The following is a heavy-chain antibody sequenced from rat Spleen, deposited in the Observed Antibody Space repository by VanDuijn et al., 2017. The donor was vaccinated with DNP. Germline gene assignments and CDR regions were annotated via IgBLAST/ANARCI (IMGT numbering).Heavy chain of an antibody. D-gene: IGHD1-5*01. CDR1: GYSITSSYR. V-gene: IGHV3-3*01. J-gene: IGHJ2*01. CDR3: ARWNIGTSTLDY. CDR2: INSAGST. Sequence: EVQLQESGPGLVKPSQSLSLTCSVTGYSITSSYRWSWIRKFPGNKLEWMGYINSAGSTHYNPSLKSRISITRDTSKNQFFLQLSSVTTEDTATYYCARWNIGTSTLDYWGQGVMVTVSS.